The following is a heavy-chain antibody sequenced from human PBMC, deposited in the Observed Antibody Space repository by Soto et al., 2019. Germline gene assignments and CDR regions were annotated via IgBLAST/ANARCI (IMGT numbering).Heavy chain of an antibody. Sequence: SETLSLTCTVSGVSISSYYWSWIRQPPGKGLEWIGYIYNSRSTNYNPSLKSRVTISVETSKNQLSLKLSSVTAADTAVYYCARDSSGYYYYFDYWGQGTLVTVS. CDR3: ARDSSGYYYYFDY. V-gene: IGHV4-4*08. CDR1: GVSISSYY. J-gene: IGHJ4*02. D-gene: IGHD3-22*01. CDR2: IYNSRST.